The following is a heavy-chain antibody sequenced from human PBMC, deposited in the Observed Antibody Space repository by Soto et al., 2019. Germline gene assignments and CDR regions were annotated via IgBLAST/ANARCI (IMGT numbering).Heavy chain of an antibody. CDR1: GGTFSSYA. CDR3: SRSHSVLGEFYYGMDV. Sequence: QVQLVQSGAEVKKPGSSGKVSCTSSGGTFSSYAYSWVRQAPGQVLEWMGGIIPVFGTATYAQNVQGRLTITADEFTRTAYMDLISLRSEDTVVYCCSRSHSVLGEFYYGMDVWRQGTTVTASS. CDR2: IIPVFGTA. D-gene: IGHD3-10*01. J-gene: IGHJ6*02. V-gene: IGHV1-69*01.